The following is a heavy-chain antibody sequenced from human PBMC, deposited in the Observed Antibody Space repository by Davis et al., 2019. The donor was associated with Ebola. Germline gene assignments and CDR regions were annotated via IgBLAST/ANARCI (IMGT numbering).Heavy chain of an antibody. CDR1: GFTFRTFA. CDR2: ISDDGSNK. CDR3: ARDGHNWNEEGFDY. Sequence: GESLKISCAASGFTFRTFALHWVRQAPGKGLDWVAFISDDGSNKFYADSLKGRFTISRDNSKNTVYLQMNSLTTEDTAVYYCARDGHNWNEEGFDYWGQGTLVTVSS. V-gene: IGHV3-30-3*01. D-gene: IGHD1-1*01. J-gene: IGHJ4*02.